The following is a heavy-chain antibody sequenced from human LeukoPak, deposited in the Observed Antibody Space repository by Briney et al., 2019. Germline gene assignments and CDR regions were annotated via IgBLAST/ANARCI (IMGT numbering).Heavy chain of an antibody. CDR3: TRPYSSSPGDAFDI. D-gene: IGHD6-13*01. V-gene: IGHV1-2*02. Sequence: ASVKVSCKASGYTFTGYYMHWVRQAPGQGLEWMGWINPNSGGTNYAQKFQGRVTMTRDTSISTAYMELSRLRSEDTAVYYRTRPYSSSPGDAFDIWGQGTMVTVSS. CDR1: GYTFTGYY. J-gene: IGHJ3*02. CDR2: INPNSGGT.